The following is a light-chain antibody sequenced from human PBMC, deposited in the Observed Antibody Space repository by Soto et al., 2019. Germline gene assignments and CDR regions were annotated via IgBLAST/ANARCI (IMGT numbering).Light chain of an antibody. CDR1: QSISSW. J-gene: IGKJ1*01. CDR3: KQYNSYSGT. Sequence: DIQMTQSPSTLSASVGDRVTITCRASQSISSWMAWYQQKPGKAPKLLIYDASRLECGVPSRFSGSGSGTEFTLTISSLQPDDFATYYCKQYNSYSGTFGQGTKVEIK. CDR2: DAS. V-gene: IGKV1-5*01.